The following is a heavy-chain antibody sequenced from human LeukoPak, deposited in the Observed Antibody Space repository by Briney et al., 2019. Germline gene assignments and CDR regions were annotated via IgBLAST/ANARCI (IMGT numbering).Heavy chain of an antibody. CDR3: ARDHYGDYVSRFDP. D-gene: IGHD4-17*01. CDR1: GYTFTGYY. J-gene: IGHJ5*02. V-gene: IGHV1-2*02. Sequence: ASVKVSCKASGYTFTGYYMHWVRPAPGEGLEWMGWINPNSGGTNYAQKFQGRVTMTRGTSISTAYMELSRLRSDDTAVYYCARDHYGDYVSRFDPWGQGTLVTVSS. CDR2: INPNSGGT.